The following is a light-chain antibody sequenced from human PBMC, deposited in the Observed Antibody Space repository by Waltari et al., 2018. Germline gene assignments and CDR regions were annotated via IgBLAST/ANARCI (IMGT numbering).Light chain of an antibody. Sequence: VMLTQSPLSLPVTLGQPASISCRSSQSLLYSDGNTFLNWFHQRPGQSPRRLIYKVSNRDYGVPDRFSGSGSGTDFTLKISRVEAEDVGIYYCMQGTQWPPSLTFGGGTKVEIK. CDR1: QSLLYSDGNTF. J-gene: IGKJ4*01. V-gene: IGKV2-30*01. CDR2: KVS. CDR3: MQGTQWPPSLT.